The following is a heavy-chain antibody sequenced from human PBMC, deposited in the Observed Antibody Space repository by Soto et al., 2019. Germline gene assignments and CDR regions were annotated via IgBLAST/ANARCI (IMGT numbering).Heavy chain of an antibody. CDR3: ARGYCSGGSCYCDY. CDR1: GGSISSYY. Sequence: QVQLQESGPGLVKPSETLSLTCTVSGGSISSYYWSWIRQPPGKGLEWIGYVYYSGSTNYNPSLKSRVTKAVDTSKNQFSLKLSSVTAADTAVYYCARGYCSGGSCYCDYWGQGTLVTVSS. D-gene: IGHD2-15*01. J-gene: IGHJ4*02. CDR2: VYYSGST. V-gene: IGHV4-59*01.